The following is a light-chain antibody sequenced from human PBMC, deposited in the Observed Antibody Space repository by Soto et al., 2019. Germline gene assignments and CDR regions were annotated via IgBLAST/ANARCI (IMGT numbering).Light chain of an antibody. CDR3: SSYTSSSTPWV. CDR2: EDS. Sequence: QSVLTQPASVSGSPGQSITISCTGTTSDVDGYNFVSWYQQHPGKAPKLMIYEDSHRPSGVSNRFSGSKSGNTASLTISGLQAEDEADYYCSSYTSSSTPWVFGGGTQRTVL. V-gene: IGLV2-14*01. J-gene: IGLJ3*02. CDR1: TSDVDGYNF.